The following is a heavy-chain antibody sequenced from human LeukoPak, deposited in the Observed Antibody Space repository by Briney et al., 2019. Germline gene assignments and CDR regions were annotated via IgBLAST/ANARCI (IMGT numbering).Heavy chain of an antibody. CDR1: GFTFRNYW. Sequence: GGSLRLSCAASGFTFRNYWMGWVRQAPGKGLEGVANTKPDGSAEYYADSVRGRFTTSRDNANNFLYLQMNSLRAEVTAVYYCARDGGLNTTFDYWGQGTLVTVSS. CDR3: ARDGGLNTTFDY. CDR2: TKPDGSAE. V-gene: IGHV3-7*01. J-gene: IGHJ4*02. D-gene: IGHD2-15*01.